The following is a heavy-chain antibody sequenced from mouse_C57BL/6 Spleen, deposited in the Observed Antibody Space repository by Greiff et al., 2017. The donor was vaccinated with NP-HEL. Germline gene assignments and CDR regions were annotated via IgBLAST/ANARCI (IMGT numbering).Heavy chain of an antibody. D-gene: IGHD1-1*01. Sequence: EVQLQESGPELVKPGASVKISCKASGYSFTDYNMNWVKQSNGKSLEWIGVINPNYGTTSYNQKFKGKATLTVDQSSSTAYMQLNSLTSEDSAVYYCATLTTVARYFDVWGTGTTVTVSS. V-gene: IGHV1-39*01. CDR3: ATLTTVARYFDV. CDR2: INPNYGTT. J-gene: IGHJ1*03. CDR1: GYSFTDYN.